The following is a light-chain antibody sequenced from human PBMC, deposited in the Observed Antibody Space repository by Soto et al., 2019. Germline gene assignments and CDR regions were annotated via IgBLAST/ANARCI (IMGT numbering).Light chain of an antibody. CDR1: QTGSNSY. V-gene: IGKV3-20*01. CDR2: GVS. J-gene: IGKJ1*01. CDR3: QHYGYPQWT. Sequence: IVLTQSPGTLSLSPGERATLSCRASQTGSNSYLAWYQQKSGQAPRLRIYGVSTRATGLPDRFSGSGSGTECALTISRLEPEDFAVYICQHYGYPQWTFGPGTKVEI.